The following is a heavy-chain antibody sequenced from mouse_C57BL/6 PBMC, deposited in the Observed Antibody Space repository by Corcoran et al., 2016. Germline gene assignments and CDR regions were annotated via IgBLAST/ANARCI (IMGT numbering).Heavy chain of an antibody. V-gene: IGHV1-62-2*01. D-gene: IGHD3-2*02. CDR1: GYTFNEYT. J-gene: IGHJ4*01. CDR3: ARHEALDSSRAMDY. Sequence: QVQLQQSGAELVELGASVKLSCKASGYTFNEYTIHWVKRRSGQGLAWIGWFYPGSGSIKYNEKFKDKATLTADKSASTVYMELSRLTSEDSAVYFCARHEALDSSRAMDYGGQGTSVTVSS. CDR2: FYPGSGSI.